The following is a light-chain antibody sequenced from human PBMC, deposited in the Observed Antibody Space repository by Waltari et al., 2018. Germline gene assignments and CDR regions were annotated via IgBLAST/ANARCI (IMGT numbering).Light chain of an antibody. Sequence: DIQMTQSPSSLSASVGDRVTITCRASQSISSYLNWYQQKPGKAPKLLIYAASSLQSGVPSRFSGSGSGTDFTLTISGLQPEDFVSYYCQQSSTTPRITFGQGTRLEIK. J-gene: IGKJ5*01. CDR1: QSISSY. CDR3: QQSSTTPRIT. CDR2: AAS. V-gene: IGKV1-39*01.